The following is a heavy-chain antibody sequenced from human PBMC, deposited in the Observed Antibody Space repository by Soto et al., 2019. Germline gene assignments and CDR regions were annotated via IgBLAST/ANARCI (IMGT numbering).Heavy chain of an antibody. D-gene: IGHD3-16*01. CDR2: IYNSGST. CDR3: ARTFGARLFDY. V-gene: IGHV4-59*01. J-gene: IGHJ4*02. CDR1: GGSLSSYY. Sequence: SETLSLPCTVSGGSLSSYYWRWSLQPPGKGLDWIGYIYNSGSTNYNPSLKSRVTISVATSKNQFSLKLSSVTAADTAVYYCARTFGARLFDYWGQGTLVTVSS.